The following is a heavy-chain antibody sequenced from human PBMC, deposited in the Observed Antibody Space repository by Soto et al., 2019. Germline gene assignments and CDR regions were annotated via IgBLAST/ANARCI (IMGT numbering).Heavy chain of an antibody. CDR2: INHSGST. D-gene: IGHD3-3*01. Sequence: KASETLSLTCAVYGGSFSGYYWSWIRQPPGKGLEWIGEINHSGSTNYNPSLKSRVTISVDTSKNQFSLKLSSVTAADTAVYYCARYIRSGFLEWLGRFDYWGQGTLVTVSS. J-gene: IGHJ4*02. CDR1: GGSFSGYY. CDR3: ARYIRSGFLEWLGRFDY. V-gene: IGHV4-34*01.